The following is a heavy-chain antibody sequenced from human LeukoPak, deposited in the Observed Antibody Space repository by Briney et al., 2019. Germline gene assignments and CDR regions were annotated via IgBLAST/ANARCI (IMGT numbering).Heavy chain of an antibody. Sequence: SETLSIPCTVSGGSISSYYWSWIRQPPGKGLEWIGYISYSGSTNYNPSLKSRVTISVDTSRNQLSLKLSSATAADTAVYYCARGRLGGSGSKHNVLDYWGKGRLVNFSS. V-gene: IGHV4-59*01. CDR2: ISYSGST. CDR1: GGSISSYY. J-gene: IGHJ4*02. D-gene: IGHD3-10*01. CDR3: ARGRLGGSGSKHNVLDY.